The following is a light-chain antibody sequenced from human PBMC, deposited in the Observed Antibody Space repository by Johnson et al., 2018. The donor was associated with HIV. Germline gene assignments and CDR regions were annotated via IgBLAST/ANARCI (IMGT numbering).Light chain of an antibody. CDR1: TSNIGNNY. CDR3: GTWDSSLSAHYV. V-gene: IGLV1-51*02. J-gene: IGLJ1*01. Sequence: QSVLTQPPSVSAAPGQKVTISCSGSTSNIGNNYVSWYQHLPGTAPKLLICENNKRPSGITDRFSGSKSGTSATLGITGLQTGDEADYYCGTWDSSLSAHYVFGTGTKITVL. CDR2: ENN.